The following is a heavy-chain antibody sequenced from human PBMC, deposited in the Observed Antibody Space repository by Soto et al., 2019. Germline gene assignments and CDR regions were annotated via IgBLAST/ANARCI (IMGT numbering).Heavy chain of an antibody. CDR1: GGSISSGGYY. D-gene: IGHD4-17*01. CDR3: ARAPGDYGGNSGVYFDY. J-gene: IGHJ4*02. Sequence: QVQLQESGPGLVKPSQTLSLTCTVSGGSISSGGYYWSWIRQHPGKGLEWIGYIYYSGSTYYNPSLKSRVTISVDTAKNQFSLKLSSVAAADTAVYYCARAPGDYGGNSGVYFDYWCQGTLVTVSS. V-gene: IGHV4-31*03. CDR2: IYYSGST.